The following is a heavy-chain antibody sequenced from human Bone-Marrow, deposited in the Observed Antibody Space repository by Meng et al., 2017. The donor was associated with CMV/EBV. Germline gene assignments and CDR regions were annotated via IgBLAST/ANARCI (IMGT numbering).Heavy chain of an antibody. CDR2: ISSDGGNQ. V-gene: IGHV3-33*06. CDR3: AKGCTTFCYYIDF. CDR1: GFSFGTYG. J-gene: IGHJ4*02. D-gene: IGHD2/OR15-2a*01. Sequence: LSLTCAASGFSFGTYGMHWVRQAPGKGLEWVAIISSDGGNQHYADSVKGRFAISRDNSKNTLYLQMNSLRAEDTAVYYCAKGCTTFCYYIDFWGRGTLVTVSS.